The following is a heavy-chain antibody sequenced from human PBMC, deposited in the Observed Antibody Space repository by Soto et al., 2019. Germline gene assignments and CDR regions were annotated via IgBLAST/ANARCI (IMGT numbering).Heavy chain of an antibody. CDR2: ISTNGGST. CDR1: GFTFSSYA. D-gene: IGHD2-2*01. Sequence: EVQLLESGGGLVQPGGSLRLSCAASGFTFSSYAMSWVRQAPGKGLEWVSSISTNGGSTYYADSVKGRFTISRDNSKNTLYLQMNSLRAEDTAVYYCATGSKYQLLEDAYWGQGTLVTVSS. J-gene: IGHJ4*02. V-gene: IGHV3-23*01. CDR3: ATGSKYQLLEDAY.